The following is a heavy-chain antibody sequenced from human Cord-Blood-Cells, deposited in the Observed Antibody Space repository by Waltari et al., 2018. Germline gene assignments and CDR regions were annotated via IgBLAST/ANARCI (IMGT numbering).Heavy chain of an antibody. CDR2: IIPILGIA. V-gene: IGHV1-69*09. CDR3: AKEDSSSYYFDY. CDR1: GGTFSSYA. Sequence: QVQLVQSGAEVKKPGSSVKVSCKASGGTFSSYALSWVRQAPGQGLEWMGRIIPILGIANYAQKFQGRVTITADKSTSTAYMELSSLRSEDTAVYYCAKEDSSSYYFDYWGQGTLVTVSS. J-gene: IGHJ4*02. D-gene: IGHD6-6*01.